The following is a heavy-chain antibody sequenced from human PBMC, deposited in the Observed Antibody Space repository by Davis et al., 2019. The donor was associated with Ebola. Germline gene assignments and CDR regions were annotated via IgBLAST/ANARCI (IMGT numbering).Heavy chain of an antibody. CDR3: ARAVTPSTPFNYFYYMDV. V-gene: IGHV4-59*01. CDR2: IYNTAST. Sequence: PSETLSLTCTVSGGSINHYYWSWVRQPPGKGLEWVGFIYNTASTNYNPSLSSRVTISMDTSKNQLPLNLRSVTAADSAVYYCARAVTPSTPFNYFYYMDVWGKGTKVTVSS. D-gene: IGHD5/OR15-5a*01. J-gene: IGHJ6*03. CDR1: GGSINHYY.